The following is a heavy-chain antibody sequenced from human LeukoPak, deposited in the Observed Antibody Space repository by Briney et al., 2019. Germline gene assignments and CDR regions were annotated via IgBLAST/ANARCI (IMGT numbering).Heavy chain of an antibody. J-gene: IGHJ6*02. V-gene: IGHV3-69-1*01. Sequence: GGSLRLSCVASGFTFTDHPMNWVRQAPGKGLEWISYIGGDGIAFYADSVKGRFTASKDDARKSMYLQMNSLRAEDTAVYYCARANSSTDYYYGMDVWGQGTTVTVSS. CDR3: ARANSSTDYYYGMDV. CDR1: GFTFTDHP. CDR2: IGGDGIA. D-gene: IGHD6-13*01.